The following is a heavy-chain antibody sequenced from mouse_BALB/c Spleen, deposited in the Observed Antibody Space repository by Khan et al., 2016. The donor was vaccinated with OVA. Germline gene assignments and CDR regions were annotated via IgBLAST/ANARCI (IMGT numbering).Heavy chain of an antibody. J-gene: IGHJ1*01. CDR2: IYPGGYFT. CDR3: ARWATWFFDV. Sequence: QVQLQQSGGEVVRPGTSVKISCKASGYTFTNYWLGWVRQRPEHGLEWIGDIYPGGYFTNYNEQFKGKATLTVDTSSTTANMQLSRLTSEDSAVYFGARWATWFFDVWGAGTTVTVSS. CDR1: GYTFTNYW. V-gene: IGHV1-63*02. D-gene: IGHD3-1*01.